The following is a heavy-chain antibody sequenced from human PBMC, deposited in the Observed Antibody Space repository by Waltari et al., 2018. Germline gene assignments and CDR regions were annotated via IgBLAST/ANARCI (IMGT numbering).Heavy chain of an antibody. CDR3: VKGGYIISDY. D-gene: IGHD3-22*01. Sequence: EVHLVGSGGGLVKPGGSVTHSCDASCVTFNRGSMTWVRQAPGKGLEWLSTSASGSDYIFYAVSVRGRSTISRDNARSTVNLRMNSLRTEDTAVYYCVKGGYIISDYWGQGIQVIVSS. CDR2: SASGSDYI. J-gene: IGHJ4*02. V-gene: IGHV3-21*06. CDR1: CVTFNRGS.